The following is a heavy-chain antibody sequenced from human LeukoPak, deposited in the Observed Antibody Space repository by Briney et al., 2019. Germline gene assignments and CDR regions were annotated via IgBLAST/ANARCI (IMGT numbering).Heavy chain of an antibody. CDR3: AKGGITMIVVVILYYFDY. D-gene: IGHD3-22*01. CDR1: GFTFSTYA. V-gene: IGHV3-23*01. CDR2: ISSSGGTT. Sequence: GGSLRLSCAASGFTFSTYAVNWVRQAPGKGLEWVSAISSSGGTTYYADSVKGRFSISRDNSKNTLYLRVNSLRAEDTAIYYCAKGGITMIVVVILYYFDYWGQGTLVTVSS. J-gene: IGHJ4*02.